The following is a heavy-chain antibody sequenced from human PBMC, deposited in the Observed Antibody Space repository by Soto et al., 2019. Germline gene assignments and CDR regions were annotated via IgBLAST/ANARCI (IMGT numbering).Heavy chain of an antibody. CDR2: ISAYNGNT. V-gene: IGHV1-18*01. Sequence: VPLQVSCQASFYTFSSYGINCVRQAPGQGLEWMGWISAYNGNTDYAQKFQGRVTMTTDTSTNTAYMELRSLRSDDTAVYYCARDSIFIPPDHWGQGNLVT. CDR3: ARDSIFIPPDH. CDR1: FYTFSSYG. J-gene: IGHJ4*02. D-gene: IGHD3-16*02.